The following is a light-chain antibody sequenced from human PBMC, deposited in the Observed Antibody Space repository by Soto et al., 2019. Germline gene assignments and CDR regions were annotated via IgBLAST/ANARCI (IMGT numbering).Light chain of an antibody. J-gene: IGLJ1*01. CDR3: AAWDDTIKRYV. Sequence: QSVLTQPPSASETPGQTVSISCSGSNSNIASNTVNWYQHLPGTAPKLLIYYNNQRPSGVPDRFSGSKSGTSAFLAISGLQSEDESDYYCAAWDDTIKRYVFGNGTKVTVL. CDR1: NSNIASNT. CDR2: YNN. V-gene: IGLV1-44*01.